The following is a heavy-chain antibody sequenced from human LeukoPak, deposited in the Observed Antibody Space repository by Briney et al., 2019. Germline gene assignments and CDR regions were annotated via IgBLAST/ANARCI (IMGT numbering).Heavy chain of an antibody. CDR3: ARDLDDAFDI. J-gene: IGHJ3*02. CDR1: GGSISTYY. V-gene: IGHV4-59*12. D-gene: IGHD1-1*01. CDR2: IDYSATT. Sequence: PSETLSLTCTVSGGSISTYYWSWIRQPPGKGLEWIAYIDYSATTNYNPSLKSRVTISVDTSKNQFSLKLSSVTAADTAVYYCARDLDDAFDIWGQGTMVTVSS.